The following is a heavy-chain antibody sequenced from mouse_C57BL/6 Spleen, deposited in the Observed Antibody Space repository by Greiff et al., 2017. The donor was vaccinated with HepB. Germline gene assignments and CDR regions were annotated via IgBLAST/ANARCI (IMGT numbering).Heavy chain of an antibody. CDR2: IYPRSGNT. V-gene: IGHV1-81*01. J-gene: IGHJ4*01. Sequence: QVTLKESGAELARPGASVKLSCKASGYTFTSYGISWVKQRTGQGLEWIGEIYPRSGNTYYNEKFKGKATLTADKSSSTAYMELRSLTSEDSAVYFCARGTTVVDYYAMDYWGQGTSVTVSS. CDR1: GYTFTSYG. D-gene: IGHD1-1*01. CDR3: ARGTTVVDYYAMDY.